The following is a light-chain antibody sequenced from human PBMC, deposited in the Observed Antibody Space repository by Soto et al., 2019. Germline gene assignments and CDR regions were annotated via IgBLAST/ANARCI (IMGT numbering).Light chain of an antibody. CDR3: HQYNSYWT. Sequence: AIRVTQSPSSLSASTGDRVTITCRASQGISSYLAWYQQKPGKAPKLLIYAASTLQSGVPSRFTGSGSGTEFTLSISSLQPDDFATYYCHQYNSYWTFGQGTKVDI. CDR2: AAS. J-gene: IGKJ1*01. CDR1: QGISSY. V-gene: IGKV1-8*01.